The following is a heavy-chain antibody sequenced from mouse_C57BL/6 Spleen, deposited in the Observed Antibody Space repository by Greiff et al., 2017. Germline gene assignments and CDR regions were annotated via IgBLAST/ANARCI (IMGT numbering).Heavy chain of an antibody. V-gene: IGHV1-55*01. CDR1: GYTFTGSW. J-gene: IGHJ4*01. Sequence: QVHLKQPGAGLVKPGASVKMSCKASGYTFTGSWITWVKQRPGQGLEWIGDICPSTGSTNSNETFKSKATLTVDTSSSTAYMQLSSLTSEVSAVYYCAGSYYARDYWGQGTSVTVSS. CDR3: AGSYYARDY. CDR2: ICPSTGST.